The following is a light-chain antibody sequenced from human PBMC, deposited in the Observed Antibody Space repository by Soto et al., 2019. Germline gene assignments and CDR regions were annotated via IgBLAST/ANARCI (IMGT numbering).Light chain of an antibody. CDR3: QQDYSTLAT. Sequence: DIHMTQSQSSLSASVGDRVTITCRAAESISRHLNWYQQKPGRAPDLLIYAASTLQNGVPSRFTGSGSGTEFTLTITGLQLEDFATYYCQQDYSTLATFGQGTRLEIK. CDR1: ESISRH. J-gene: IGKJ5*01. CDR2: AAS. V-gene: IGKV1-39*01.